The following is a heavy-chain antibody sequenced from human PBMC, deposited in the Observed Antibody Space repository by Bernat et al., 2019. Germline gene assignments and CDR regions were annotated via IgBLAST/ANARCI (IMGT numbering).Heavy chain of an antibody. V-gene: IGHV3-48*03. D-gene: IGHD1-26*01. CDR2: ISSGGTTV. J-gene: IGHJ4*02. CDR1: GFTFSSYA. CDR3: AGDGPRGGSYASY. Sequence: VQLVESGGGVVQPGRSLRLSCAASGFTFSSYAMHWVRQAPGKGLEWVSYISSGGTTVYYADSVKGRFTISRDNAKNSLLLQMNSLRVEDTAVYYSAGDGPRGGSYASYWGQGTLVTVSS.